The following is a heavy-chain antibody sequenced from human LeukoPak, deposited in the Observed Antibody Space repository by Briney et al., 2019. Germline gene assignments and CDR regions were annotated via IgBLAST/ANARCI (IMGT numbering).Heavy chain of an antibody. Sequence: PGGSLRLSCAASGFTFSSYWMSWVRQAPGKGLEWVANIKQDGSEINYIDSVKGRFTISRDNAKNLLYLQMNSLRAEDTAVYYCATDRGWLQFDYWGQGTLVTVSS. V-gene: IGHV3-7*01. CDR3: ATDRGWLQFDY. CDR1: GFTFSSYW. D-gene: IGHD5-24*01. J-gene: IGHJ4*02. CDR2: IKQDGSEI.